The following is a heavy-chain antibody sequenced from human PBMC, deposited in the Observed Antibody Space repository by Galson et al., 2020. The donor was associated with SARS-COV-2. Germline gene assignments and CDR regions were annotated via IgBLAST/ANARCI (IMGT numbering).Heavy chain of an antibody. CDR2: IRNKANGGTT. CDR3: TRGGGSGRYYFDY. J-gene: IGHJ4*02. Sequence: GGSLRLSCTTSGFTFGDYAMSWVRQAPGKGLEWVSFIRNKANGGTTEYAASVKGRFTISRDDSNSIAYLQMNSLKTEDTAVYFCTRGGGSGRYYFDYWGQGTLVTVSS. V-gene: IGHV3-49*04. D-gene: IGHD2-15*01. CDR1: GFTFGDYA.